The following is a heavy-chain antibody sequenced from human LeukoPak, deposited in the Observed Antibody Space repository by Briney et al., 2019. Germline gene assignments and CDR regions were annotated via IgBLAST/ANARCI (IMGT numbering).Heavy chain of an antibody. D-gene: IGHD1-14*01. CDR2: ISGSGDTT. V-gene: IGHV3-23*01. J-gene: IGHJ4*02. CDR3: AKGHSAHGTGFDC. Sequence: GGSLRLSCAASGLTFYSYGMSWVRQAPGKGLEWVSGISGSGDTTYYADSVKGRFTISGDNSKNTLYLQMNSLRVEDTAVYYCAKGHSAHGTGFDCWGQGTLVAVSS. CDR1: GLTFYSYG.